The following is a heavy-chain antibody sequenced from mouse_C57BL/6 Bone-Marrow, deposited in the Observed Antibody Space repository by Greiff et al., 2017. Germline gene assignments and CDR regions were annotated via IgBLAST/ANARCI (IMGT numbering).Heavy chain of an antibody. J-gene: IGHJ2*01. V-gene: IGHV5-4*03. CDR3: ASQAFYDGSCVDDY. D-gene: IGHD1-1*02. CDR2: ISDGGSYT. Sequence: EVKLMESGGGLVKPGGSLKLSCAASGFTFSSYAMSWVRQTPEKRLEWVATISDGGSYTYYPDNVKGRFTISRDNAKNNLYLQMSNLKSEDTAMYYCASQAFYDGSCVDDYWGQGTTLTVSS. CDR1: GFTFSSYA.